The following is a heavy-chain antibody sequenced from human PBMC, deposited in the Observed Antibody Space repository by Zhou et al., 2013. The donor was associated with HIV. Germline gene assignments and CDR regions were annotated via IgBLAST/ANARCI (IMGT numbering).Heavy chain of an antibody. Sequence: QVQLVQSGAEVKNPGSSVKVSCKTSGGTFSSHGISWVRQTPGQGLEWMGRIIPIYGIVNYAQKFQGKVRISADRGTSTAYMDLSSLRFEDTAVYYCARDVGYSESFRKATTYFDPWGQGTLVTVSP. CDR1: GGTFSSHG. J-gene: IGHJ5*02. V-gene: IGHV1-69*04. CDR3: ARDVGYSESFRKATTYFDP. D-gene: IGHD1-26*01. CDR2: IIPIYGIV.